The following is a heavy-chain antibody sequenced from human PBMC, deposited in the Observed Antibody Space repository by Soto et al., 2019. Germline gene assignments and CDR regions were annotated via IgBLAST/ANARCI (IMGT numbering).Heavy chain of an antibody. V-gene: IGHV3-30-3*01. D-gene: IGHD3-22*01. CDR2: ISYDGSNK. Sequence: QVQLVESGGGVVQPGRSLRLSCAASGFTFSSYAMHWVRQAPGKGLEWVAVISYDGSNKYYADSVKGRFTISRDNSKNTLYLQMNSLRAEDTAVYYCARDQINYDSSGYPAGYWGQGTLVTVSS. CDR3: ARDQINYDSSGYPAGY. CDR1: GFTFSSYA. J-gene: IGHJ4*02.